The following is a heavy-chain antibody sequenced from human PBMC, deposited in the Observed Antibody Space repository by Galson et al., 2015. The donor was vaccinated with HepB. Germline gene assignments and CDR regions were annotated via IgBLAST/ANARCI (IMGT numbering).Heavy chain of an antibody. CDR3: ARRDNWNYYYYGMDV. J-gene: IGHJ6*02. CDR2: IYSGGST. CDR1: GFTVSSNY. V-gene: IGHV3-53*01. D-gene: IGHD1-1*01. Sequence: SLRLSCAASGFTVSSNYMSWVRQAPGKGLEWVSVIYSGGSTYYADSVKGRFTISRDNSKNTLYLQMNSLRAEDTAVYYCARRDNWNYYYYGMDVWGQGTTVTVSS.